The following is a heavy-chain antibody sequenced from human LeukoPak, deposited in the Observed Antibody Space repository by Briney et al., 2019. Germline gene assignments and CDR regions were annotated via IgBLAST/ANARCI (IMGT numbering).Heavy chain of an antibody. V-gene: IGHV4-38-2*02. J-gene: IGHJ4*02. CDR2: IYHSGST. Sequence: SETLSLTCTVSGYSISSGYYWGWIRQAPAKGLEWIGSIYHSGSTYYNPSLKSRVTISVDTSKNQFSLKLSSVTAADTAVYYCARGYSGYSGYWGQGTLVTVSS. CDR3: ARGYSGYSGY. D-gene: IGHD5-12*01. CDR1: GYSISSGYY.